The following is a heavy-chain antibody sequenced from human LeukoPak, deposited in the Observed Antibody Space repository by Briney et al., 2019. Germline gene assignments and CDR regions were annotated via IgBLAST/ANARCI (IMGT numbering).Heavy chain of an antibody. Sequence: ASVRVSCKASGYTFIDDYMHWVRQAPGQGLEWMGIINPSGGSTSYAQKFQGRVTMTRDMSTSTVYMELSSLRSEDTAVYYCAGDSLEEGTRSEVNWFDPWGQGTLVTVSS. V-gene: IGHV1-46*01. CDR1: GYTFIDDY. CDR3: AGDSLEEGTRSEVNWFDP. J-gene: IGHJ5*02. CDR2: INPSGGST. D-gene: IGHD2-2*01.